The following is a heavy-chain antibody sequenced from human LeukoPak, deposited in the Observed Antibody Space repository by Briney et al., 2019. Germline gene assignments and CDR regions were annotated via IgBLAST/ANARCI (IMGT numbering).Heavy chain of an antibody. Sequence: SETLSLTCTVSGGSISSSSYYWGWIRQPPGRGLEWIGSIYYSGSTYYNPSLKSRVTISVDTSKNQLSLKLSSVTAADTAVYYCARHSGVYYDFWSGYYTVDYWGQGTLVTVSS. J-gene: IGHJ4*02. CDR3: ARHSGVYYDFWSGYYTVDY. CDR2: IYYSGST. D-gene: IGHD3-3*01. CDR1: GGSISSSSYY. V-gene: IGHV4-39*01.